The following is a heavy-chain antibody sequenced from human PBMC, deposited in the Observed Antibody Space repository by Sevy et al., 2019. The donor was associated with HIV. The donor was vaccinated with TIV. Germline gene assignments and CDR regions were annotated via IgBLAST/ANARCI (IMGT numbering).Heavy chain of an antibody. CDR1: GFTFSSYN. Sequence: GGSLRLSCAASGFTFSSYNMNWVRQAPGKGLEWVSSISSSSNNIYYADSMKGRFTISRDNAKNLLYLQMNSLRAEDTAVYYCARVVAFCSGGSSFPGYYYGMDVWGQGTTVTVSS. D-gene: IGHD2-15*01. CDR2: ISSSSNNI. V-gene: IGHV3-21*01. CDR3: ARVVAFCSGGSSFPGYYYGMDV. J-gene: IGHJ6*02.